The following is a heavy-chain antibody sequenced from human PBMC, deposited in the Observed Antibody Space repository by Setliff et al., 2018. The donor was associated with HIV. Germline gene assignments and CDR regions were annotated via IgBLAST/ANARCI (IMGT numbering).Heavy chain of an antibody. CDR3: ARGARLLTAYIDRWDYYYMRV. J-gene: IGHJ6*03. CDR1: GGSVNSGNFF. V-gene: IGHV4-61*01. CDR2: INHSGST. Sequence: PSETLSLTCSVSGGSVNSGNFFWTWIRQPPGKGLEWIGEINHSGSTNYNPSLKSRITISVDTSKDQFSLKLSSVTAADTAVYYCARGARLLTAYIDRWDYYYMRVWGKGTTVTVSS. D-gene: IGHD3-9*01.